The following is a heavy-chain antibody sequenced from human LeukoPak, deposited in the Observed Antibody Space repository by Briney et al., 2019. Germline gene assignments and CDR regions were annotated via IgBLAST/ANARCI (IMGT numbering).Heavy chain of an antibody. V-gene: IGHV4-59*08. CDR2: IYYTGNT. J-gene: IGHJ3*02. CDR1: GGSISDYY. CDR3: ARGYNTFNI. D-gene: IGHD1-14*01. Sequence: SETLPLTCTVSGGSISDYYWSWIRQPPGKGLEWIGYIYYTGNTNYNPSLKSRVSMSVDTSKNQISLKLSSVTAAVTALYYCARGYNTFNIWGQGTMVTVSS.